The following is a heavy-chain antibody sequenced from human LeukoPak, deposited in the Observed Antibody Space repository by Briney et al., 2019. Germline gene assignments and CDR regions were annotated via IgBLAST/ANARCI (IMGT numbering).Heavy chain of an antibody. D-gene: IGHD6-25*01. CDR3: ARERYAASYNWFDP. V-gene: IGHV4-30-4*08. Sequence: SQTLSLTCTVSGGSISSGDYYWSWIRQPPGKGLEGIGYIYYSGSTYYNPSLKSRVTISVDTSKNQFSLKLSSVTAADTAVYYCARERYAASYNWFDPWGQGTLVTVSS. CDR2: IYYSGST. J-gene: IGHJ5*02. CDR1: GGSISSGDYY.